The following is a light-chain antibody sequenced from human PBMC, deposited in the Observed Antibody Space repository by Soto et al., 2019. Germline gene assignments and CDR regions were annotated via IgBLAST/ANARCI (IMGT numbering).Light chain of an antibody. J-gene: IGKJ1*01. Sequence: AIQMTQSPSSLSASVGDRVTITCRASQAIRMDLAWYQQKPGMAPKFLIFAASNLQRGVPARFSGSGSGTDFTLTISSLQPEDFATYYCLQLYNYPRTFGQGTKV. CDR2: AAS. CDR3: LQLYNYPRT. CDR1: QAIRMD. V-gene: IGKV1-6*01.